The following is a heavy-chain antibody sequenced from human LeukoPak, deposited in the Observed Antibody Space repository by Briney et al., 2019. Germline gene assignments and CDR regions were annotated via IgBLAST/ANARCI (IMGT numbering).Heavy chain of an antibody. CDR3: YGGSFDHPRAPEGPAY. CDR1: GFTFSSYA. CDR2: ISGSGGST. D-gene: IGHD1-26*01. V-gene: IGHV3-23*01. Sequence: PGGSLRLSCAASGFTFSSYAMSWVRQAPGKGLEWVSAISGSGGSTYYADSVKGRFTISRDNSKNTLYLQMNSLRAEDTAVYYCYGGSFDHPRAPEGPAYWGQGTLVTVSS. J-gene: IGHJ4*02.